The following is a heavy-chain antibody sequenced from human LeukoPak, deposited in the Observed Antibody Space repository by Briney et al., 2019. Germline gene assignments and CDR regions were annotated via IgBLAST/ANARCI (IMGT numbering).Heavy chain of an antibody. CDR1: GFTFSTYS. Sequence: PGGSLRLSCEASGFTFSTYSMNWVRQAPGRGLEWFSSISSSSTYIYYADSLKGRFTTSRDNAKNSLYLRMNSLRAEDTAVYYCAREYCSGGSCYSFDYWGQGTLVTVSS. V-gene: IGHV3-21*01. J-gene: IGHJ4*02. D-gene: IGHD2-15*01. CDR3: AREYCSGGSCYSFDY. CDR2: ISSSSTYI.